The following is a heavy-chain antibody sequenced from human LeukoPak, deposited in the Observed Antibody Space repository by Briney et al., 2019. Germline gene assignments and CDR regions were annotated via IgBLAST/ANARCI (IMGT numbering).Heavy chain of an antibody. D-gene: IGHD3-9*01. V-gene: IGHV4-39*07. J-gene: IGHJ3*02. CDR1: GGSISSGSYY. Sequence: SETLSLTCTVSGGSISSGSYYWSWIRQPPGKGLEWIGENNHSGSTNYNPSLKSRVTISVDTSKNQFSLKLSSVTAADTAVYYCARGPQQYHDILTGPMAFDIWGQGTMVTVSS. CDR2: NNHSGST. CDR3: ARGPQQYHDILTGPMAFDI.